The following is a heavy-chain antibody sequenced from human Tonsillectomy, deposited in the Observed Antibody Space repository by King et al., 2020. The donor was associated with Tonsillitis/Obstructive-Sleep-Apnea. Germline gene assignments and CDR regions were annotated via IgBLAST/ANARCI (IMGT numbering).Heavy chain of an antibody. CDR1: GLIVSRNY. Sequence: VQLVESGGGLIQPGGSLRLSCAASGLIVSRNYINWVRQAPGQGLEWVSVIYSGGATYYADSVKGRFTISRDNSKNTVYLQMNSLRADDTAMYHCARSGRGYGDLDAAWNVWGQGTTVTVSS. CDR3: ARSGRGYGDLDAAWNV. D-gene: IGHD4-17*01. V-gene: IGHV3-53*01. CDR2: IYSGGAT. J-gene: IGHJ6*02.